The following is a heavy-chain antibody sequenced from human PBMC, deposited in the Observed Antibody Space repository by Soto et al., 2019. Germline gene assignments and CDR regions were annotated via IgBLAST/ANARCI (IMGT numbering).Heavy chain of an antibody. CDR3: ASDRVAAARYYYYCGMDV. CDR1: GYTFTSYG. J-gene: IGHJ6*01. CDR2: TTAYNGST. D-gene: IGHD6-13*01. V-gene: IGHV1-18*04. Sequence: ASVKVSCKASGYTFTSYGISWVRQAPGEGLERIGWTTAYNGSTNYEQKREGRCPLTTETPPSTAYMKLRSLRSDDTAVYSCASDRVAAARYYYYCGMDVWGQGTTVIVCS.